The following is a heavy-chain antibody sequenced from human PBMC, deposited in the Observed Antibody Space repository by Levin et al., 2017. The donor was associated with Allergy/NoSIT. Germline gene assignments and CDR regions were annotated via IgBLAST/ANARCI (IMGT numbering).Heavy chain of an antibody. V-gene: IGHV4-4*07. J-gene: IGHJ4*02. CDR1: GGSISNYH. Sequence: PSETLSLTCIVSGGSISNYHWIWIRQPAGKGLEWIGHMSSSGNTYYNPSLKSRVTVSVDTSKNHFSLKLTSVTAADTAVYYCARDPVDGYGHFDYWGQGTLVTVSS. CDR3: ARDPVDGYGHFDY. CDR2: MSSSGNT. D-gene: IGHD3-22*01.